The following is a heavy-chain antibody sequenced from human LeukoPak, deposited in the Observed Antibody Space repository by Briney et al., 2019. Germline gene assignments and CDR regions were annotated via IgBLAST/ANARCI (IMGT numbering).Heavy chain of an antibody. V-gene: IGHV1-69*06. CDR1: GYTFTSYG. D-gene: IGHD1-7*01. CDR2: IVPIFDTP. J-gene: IGHJ5*02. CDR3: ARNLGLELKNWFDP. Sequence: SVKVSCKASGYTFTSYGISWVRQAPGQGLEWMGGIVPIFDTPNYAQKSQGRVTITADKSTSTAYMELSSLRSEDTAVYYCARNLGLELKNWFDPWGQGTLVTVSS.